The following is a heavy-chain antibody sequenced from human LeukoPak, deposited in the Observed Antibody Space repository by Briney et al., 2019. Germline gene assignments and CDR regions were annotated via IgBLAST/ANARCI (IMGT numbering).Heavy chain of an antibody. V-gene: IGHV4-59*01. D-gene: IGHD2-2*01. J-gene: IGHJ4*02. CDR1: GGSIDSYY. CDR2: INYTGST. Sequence: PSETLSLTCTVSGGSIDSYYWSWIRQPPGKGLEWIGYINYTGSTEYHPSLKSRVTISLDTSKNQFSLKLTSVTAADTAVYYCARVYQSAEYYFDYWGQGNLVSVPS. CDR3: ARVYQSAEYYFDY.